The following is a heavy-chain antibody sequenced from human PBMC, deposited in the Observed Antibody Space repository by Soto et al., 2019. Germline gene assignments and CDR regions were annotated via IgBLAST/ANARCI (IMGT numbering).Heavy chain of an antibody. D-gene: IGHD2-2*01. J-gene: IGHJ4*02. CDR1: GLTFSSYP. V-gene: IGHV3-7*01. CDR2: IKQDGSEK. CDR3: ARARGVVVPAALDY. Sequence: QPGGSRRISGAASGLTFSSYPRGGVRQAPGKWSQWVANIKQDGSEKYYVDSVKGRFTISRDNAKNSLYLQMNSLRAEDTAVYHCARARGVVVPAALDYWGQGT.